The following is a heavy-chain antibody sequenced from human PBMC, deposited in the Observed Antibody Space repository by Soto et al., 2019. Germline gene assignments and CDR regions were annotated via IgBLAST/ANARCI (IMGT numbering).Heavy chain of an antibody. CDR3: ARHECISTSCYYYYYYGLDV. J-gene: IGHJ6*02. CDR1: GGTFSSYA. V-gene: IGHV1-69*12. D-gene: IGHD2-2*01. CDR2: IIPIFGTA. Sequence: QVQLVQSGAEVKKPGSSVKVSCKASGGTFSSYAISWVRQAPGQGLEWMGGIIPIFGTANYAQKFQGRVTITADDSTHNAYRELSGLSSEDTAVYYCARHECISTSCYYYYYYGLDVWGHGTTVTVSS.